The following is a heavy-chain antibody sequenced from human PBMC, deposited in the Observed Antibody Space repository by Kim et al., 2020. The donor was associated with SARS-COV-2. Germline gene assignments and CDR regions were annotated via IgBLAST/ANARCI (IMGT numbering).Heavy chain of an antibody. V-gene: IGHV4-61*02. Sequence: SETLSLTCTVSGGSISSGSYYWSWIRQPAGKGLEWIGRIYTSGSTNYNPSLKSRVTISVDTSKNQFSLKLSSVTAADTAVYYCARGARDGYNYFDYWGQGTLVTVSS. J-gene: IGHJ4*02. CDR3: ARGARDGYNYFDY. D-gene: IGHD5-12*01. CDR2: IYTSGST. CDR1: GGSISSGSYY.